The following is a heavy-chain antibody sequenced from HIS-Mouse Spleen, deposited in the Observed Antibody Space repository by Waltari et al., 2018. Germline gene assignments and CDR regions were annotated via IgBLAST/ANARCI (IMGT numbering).Heavy chain of an antibody. V-gene: IGHV4-39*01. D-gene: IGHD6-19*01. J-gene: IGHJ4*02. CDR3: ARRRGWFDY. CDR1: GGPISSSSYY. CDR2: IYYSEST. Sequence: QLQLQESGPGLVKPSETLSLTCTVPGGPISSSSYYWGWIRQPPGKGLEWIGSIYYSESTYNNPTLKGRVTISVDTSKNQFTLKLSSVTAADTAVYYCARRRGWFDYWGQGTLVTVAS.